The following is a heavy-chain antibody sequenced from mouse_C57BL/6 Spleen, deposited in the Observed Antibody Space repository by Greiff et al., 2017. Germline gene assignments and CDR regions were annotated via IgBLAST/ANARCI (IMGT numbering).Heavy chain of an antibody. V-gene: IGHV1-15*01. J-gene: IGHJ2*01. D-gene: IGHD4-1*01. Sequence: QVQLQQSGAELVRPGASVTLSCKASGYTFTDYEMHWVKQTPVHGLEWIGAIDPETGGTAYNQKFKGKAILTADKSSSTAYMELRSLTSEDSAVYYCTRGRDWVDYWGQGTTLTVSS. CDR1: GYTFTDYE. CDR3: TRGRDWVDY. CDR2: IDPETGGT.